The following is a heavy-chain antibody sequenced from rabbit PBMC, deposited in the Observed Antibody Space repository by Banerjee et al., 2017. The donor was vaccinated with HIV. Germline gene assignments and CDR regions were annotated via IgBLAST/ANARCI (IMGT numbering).Heavy chain of an antibody. CDR1: GFSFSNKCV. CDR2: INTSSGNT. D-gene: IGHD8-1*01. J-gene: IGHJ3*01. V-gene: IGHV1S47*01. Sequence: QEQLEESGGDLVQPEGSLTLTCKASGFSFSNKCVMCWVRQAPGKGLEWIACINTSSGNTVYASWAKGRFTITRSTSLNTVTLKMTSLTAADTATYFCAKDGGSDYDWAMDLWGQGTLVTVS. CDR3: AKDGGSDYDWAMDL.